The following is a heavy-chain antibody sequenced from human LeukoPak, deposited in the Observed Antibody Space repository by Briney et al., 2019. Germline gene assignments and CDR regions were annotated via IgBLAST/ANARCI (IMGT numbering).Heavy chain of an antibody. CDR2: TYYRSTWYN. CDR3: ARRLTQYDCFDP. Sequence: SQTLSLTCAISGDSVSSNSVTWNWIRQSPSRGLEWLGRTYYRSTWYNDYAVSVRGRITVNPDTSKNQLSLHLNSVTPEDTAVYYCARRLTQYDCFDPWGQGILVTVSS. CDR1: GDSVSSNSVT. V-gene: IGHV6-1*01. J-gene: IGHJ5*02. D-gene: IGHD2-2*01.